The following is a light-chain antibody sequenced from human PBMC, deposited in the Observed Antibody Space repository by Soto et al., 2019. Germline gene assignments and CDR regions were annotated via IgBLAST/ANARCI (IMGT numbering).Light chain of an antibody. CDR3: SSYAGSNNVV. Sequence: QSALTQPPSASGSPGQSVTISCTGTSSDVGGYNYVSWYQQHPGRAPKVIIYEVSQRPSEVPDRFSGSKSGNTASLTVSGIQAEDEADYYGSSYAGSNNVVFGGGTKLTVL. CDR2: EVS. V-gene: IGLV2-8*01. CDR1: SSDVGGYNY. J-gene: IGLJ2*01.